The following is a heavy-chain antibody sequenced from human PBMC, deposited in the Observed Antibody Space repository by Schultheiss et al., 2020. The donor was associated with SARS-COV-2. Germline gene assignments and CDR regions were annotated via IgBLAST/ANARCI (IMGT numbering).Heavy chain of an antibody. J-gene: IGHJ4*02. CDR3: TTDAYDFWSGQN. D-gene: IGHD3-3*01. Sequence: GGSLRLSCAASGFTFSSYGMHWVRQAPGNGLVWVSRINSDGSSTSYADSVKGRFTISRDNAKNTLYLQMNSLRAEDTAVYYCTTDAYDFWSGQNWGQGTLVTVSS. CDR1: GFTFSSYG. CDR2: INSDGSST. V-gene: IGHV3-74*01.